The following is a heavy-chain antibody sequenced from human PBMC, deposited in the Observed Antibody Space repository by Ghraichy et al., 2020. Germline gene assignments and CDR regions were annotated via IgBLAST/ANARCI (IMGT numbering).Heavy chain of an antibody. CDR1: GGTFSSYA. CDR2: IIPIFGTA. J-gene: IGHJ6*02. D-gene: IGHD3-3*01. Sequence: SVKVSCKASGGTFSSYAISWVRQAPGQGLEWMGGIIPIFGTANYAQKFQGRVTITADESTSTAYMELSSLRSEDTAVYYCAVSYYDFWSGYYERLYYYYGMDVWGQGTTVTVSS. V-gene: IGHV1-69*13. CDR3: AVSYYDFWSGYYERLYYYYGMDV.